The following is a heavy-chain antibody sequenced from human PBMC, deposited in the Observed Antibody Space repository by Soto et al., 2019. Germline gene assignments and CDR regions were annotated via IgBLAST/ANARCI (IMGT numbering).Heavy chain of an antibody. CDR2: INVDNGET. CDR1: GYNFMRYG. D-gene: IGHD1-26*01. J-gene: IGHJ5*02. V-gene: IGHV1-18*04. CDR3: ARWIRGGYSDWFDP. Sequence: QVQLVQSGAEVKKPGASVKVSCKASGYNFMRYGFTWVRQAPGQGLEWVGWINVDNGETKYPQKIQGRVTMTTDTSTSTVYMEMRSLTYDDTAVYYCARWIRGGYSDWFDPWGHGTLVTVSS.